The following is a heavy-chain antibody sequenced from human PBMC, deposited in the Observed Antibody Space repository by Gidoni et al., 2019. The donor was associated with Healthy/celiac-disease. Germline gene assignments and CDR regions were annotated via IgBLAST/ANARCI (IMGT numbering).Heavy chain of an antibody. Sequence: EVQLVESGGGLVQPGGSMRLYCAAYGFTVSSNYMSWVRQAPGKGLEWVSVIYSGCSTYYADSVKGRFTISRDNSKNTLYLQMNSLRAEDTAVYYCARDRGYANTDAFDIWGQGTMVTVSS. CDR1: GFTVSSNY. D-gene: IGHD5-12*01. CDR3: ARDRGYANTDAFDI. J-gene: IGHJ3*02. V-gene: IGHV3-66*01. CDR2: IYSGCST.